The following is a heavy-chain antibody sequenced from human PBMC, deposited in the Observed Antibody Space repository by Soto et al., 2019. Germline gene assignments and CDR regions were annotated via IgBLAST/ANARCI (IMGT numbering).Heavy chain of an antibody. V-gene: IGHV4-59*01. CDR3: ARDLGGYMFDY. J-gene: IGHJ4*02. CDR2: IYYSGST. CDR1: GGSISSYY. Sequence: SETLSLTCTVSGGSISSYYWSWIRQPPGKGLEWIGYIYYSGSTNYNPSLKSRVTISVDTSKNQFSLKLSSVTAADTAVYYCARDLGGYMFDYWGQGTLVTVSS. D-gene: IGHD3-22*01.